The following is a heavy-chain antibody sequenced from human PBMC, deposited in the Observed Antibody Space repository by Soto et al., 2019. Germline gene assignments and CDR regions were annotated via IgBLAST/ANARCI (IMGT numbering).Heavy chain of an antibody. J-gene: IGHJ4*02. D-gene: IGHD1-7*01. CDR1: GFSLSTSGLG. CDR3: SLKSRVAISVDTSKNHFSLTLNSLTAADTAVYYCARLQSHYGSGLYYLDY. Sequence: SGPTLVNPTQTLTLTCTFSGFSLSTSGLGVGWIRQPPGKALEWLALTYWDDDKRYSPSLKSRLTVTRDTSQNQESLRDPPAAHTGTTYYNPSLKSRVAISVDTSKNHFSLTLNSLTAADTAVYYCARLQSHYGSGLYYLDYWGQGTLVTVSS. V-gene: IGHV2-5*02. CDR2: TYWDDDK.